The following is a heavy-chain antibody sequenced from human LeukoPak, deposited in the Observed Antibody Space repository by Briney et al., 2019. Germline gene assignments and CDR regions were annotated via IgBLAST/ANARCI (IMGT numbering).Heavy chain of an antibody. CDR2: IKQDGSEE. Sequence: GGSLRLSCAASGFTFGRHWMTWVRQAPGKGPEWVANIKQDGSEEYYVDSVKGRFTISRDNAKNPLYLQMNSLRAEDTAIYYCARDKIEGPSNFDNWGQGTLVIVSS. V-gene: IGHV3-7*03. J-gene: IGHJ4*02. CDR3: ARDKIEGPSNFDN. CDR1: GFTFGRHW. D-gene: IGHD2/OR15-2a*01.